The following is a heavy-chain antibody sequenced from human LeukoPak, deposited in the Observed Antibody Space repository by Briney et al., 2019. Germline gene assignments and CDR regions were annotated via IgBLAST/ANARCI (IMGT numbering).Heavy chain of an antibody. Sequence: VQPGGSLRLSCAASGFTFSSYGMHWVRQAPGKGLEWVAFIRYDGSNKYYADSVKGRFTISRDNSKNTLYLQMNSLRAEDTAVYNCAKPLWFGELLAPENWFDPWGQGTLVTVSS. CDR3: AKPLWFGELLAPENWFDP. CDR2: IRYDGSNK. J-gene: IGHJ5*02. V-gene: IGHV3-30*02. CDR1: GFTFSSYG. D-gene: IGHD3-10*01.